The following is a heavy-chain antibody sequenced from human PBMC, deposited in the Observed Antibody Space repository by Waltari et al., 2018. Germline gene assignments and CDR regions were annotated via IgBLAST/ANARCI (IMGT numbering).Heavy chain of an antibody. D-gene: IGHD2-21*01. J-gene: IGHJ5*02. CDR1: GYTFTDSV. Sequence: QVQLVQSGAEVKKPGASVKVSCKASGYTFTDSVIDWVRHAPGQGLEWMGRINPKSGATTYPQKLQGRITMTRDTSIDTAYMELGSVTSDDTALYYCARHIDSIRSAWGQGTLVTVSS. V-gene: IGHV1-2*06. CDR3: ARHIDSIRSA. CDR2: INPKSGAT.